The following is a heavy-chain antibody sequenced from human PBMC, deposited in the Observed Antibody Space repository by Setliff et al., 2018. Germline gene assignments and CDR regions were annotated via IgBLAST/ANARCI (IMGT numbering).Heavy chain of an antibody. Sequence: GGSLRLSCAASGFTFSTYDLHWVRQAPGKGLEWVSSIGPSGATFYTGSVKGRFTISRENAKNSLYLQMNSLRAGDTAVYYCARESAPHGVRGVGGFDIWGQGTMVTVSS. D-gene: IGHD1-26*01. J-gene: IGHJ3*02. CDR1: GFTFSTYD. CDR2: IGPSGAT. CDR3: ARESAPHGVRGVGGFDI. V-gene: IGHV3-13*01.